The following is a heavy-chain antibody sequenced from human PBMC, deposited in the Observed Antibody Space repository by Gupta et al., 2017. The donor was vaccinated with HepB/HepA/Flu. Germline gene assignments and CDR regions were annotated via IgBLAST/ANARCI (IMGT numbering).Heavy chain of an antibody. CDR2: IYYSGSA. Sequence: GKPSQTLSLTCTVSGGSISRGNYYWSCIRQPPGKGLEWIGYIYYSGSAYYNPSLKSRVTISLDTSKNQFSLNLSSVTAADTAVYFCARALEAYGGNPTGAFDFWGQGTMVTVSS. CDR3: ARALEAYGGNPTGAFDF. CDR1: GGSISRGNYY. D-gene: IGHD4-23*01. J-gene: IGHJ3*01. V-gene: IGHV4-30-4*01.